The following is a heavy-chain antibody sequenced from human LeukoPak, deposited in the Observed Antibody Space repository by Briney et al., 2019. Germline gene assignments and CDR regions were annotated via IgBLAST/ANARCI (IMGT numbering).Heavy chain of an antibody. CDR1: GFTFSTYS. CDR3: ARGSTYYDSSGQVPFDY. Sequence: GGSLRPSCAASGFTFSTYSMNWVRQAPGKGLEWVSYISSSSSTIYYADSVKGRFTISRDNAKNSLYLQMNSLRAEDTAVYYCARGSTYYDSSGQVPFDYWGQGTLVTVSS. V-gene: IGHV3-48*01. J-gene: IGHJ4*02. D-gene: IGHD3-22*01. CDR2: ISSSSSTI.